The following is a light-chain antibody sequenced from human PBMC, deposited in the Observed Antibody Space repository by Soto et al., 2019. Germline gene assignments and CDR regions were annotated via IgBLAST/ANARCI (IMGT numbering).Light chain of an antibody. CDR2: ANS. J-gene: IGLJ1*01. CDR3: QSYDSSLSGFYV. V-gene: IGLV1-40*01. Sequence: QSVLTQPPSVSGAPGQRVTISCTGSNSNIGAGYDVHWYQQLPGRAPKLLIYANSNRPSGVPDRFSGSRSSTSASLAITGLQAEDEADYSCQSYDSSLSGFYVFGTGTKVTVL. CDR1: NSNIGAGYD.